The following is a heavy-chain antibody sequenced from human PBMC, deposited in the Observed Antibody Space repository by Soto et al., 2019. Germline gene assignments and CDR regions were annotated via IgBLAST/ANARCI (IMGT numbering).Heavy chain of an antibody. CDR1: GGSISRSSSY. CDR2: IYYSGST. CDR3: ASPYCSGGSCPVHDAFDI. J-gene: IGHJ3*02. Sequence: PEPLSLTCTVSGGSISRSSSYWGWIRQPPGKGLEWIGSIYYSGSTFYNPSLKSRVTISVDTSKNQFSLKLSSVTAADTAVYYCASPYCSGGSCPVHDAFDIWGQGTMVT. V-gene: IGHV4-39*01. D-gene: IGHD2-15*01.